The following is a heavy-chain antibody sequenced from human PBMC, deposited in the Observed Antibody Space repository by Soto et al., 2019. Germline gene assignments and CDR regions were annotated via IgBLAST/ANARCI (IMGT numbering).Heavy chain of an antibody. CDR1: GGSITDYY. CDR2: GYHSVSI. CDR3: ARAFAGFGAYWYFDL. Sequence: PSETLSLTCTVSGGSITDYYWSWIRQPPGKALEWIGYGYHSVSIHYNPSLKTRVTISVGTSENQFSLRLSFVTAADTAVYYCARAFAGFGAYWYFDLWGRGTLVTVSS. D-gene: IGHD3-16*01. V-gene: IGHV4-59*01. J-gene: IGHJ2*01.